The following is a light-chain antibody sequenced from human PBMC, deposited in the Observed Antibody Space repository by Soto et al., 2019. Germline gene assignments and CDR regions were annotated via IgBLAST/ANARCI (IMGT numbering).Light chain of an antibody. Sequence: DIVMTQSPLSLPVTPGEPASISCRSSQSLLHSNGYNYLDWYLQKPRQSPQLLIYLGSNRASVGPDRFSGSGSGTDFTLKISRVEAEDVWVYYCRQALQPPIFTFGPGTKVDIK. CDR2: LGS. J-gene: IGKJ3*01. V-gene: IGKV2-28*01. CDR3: RQALQPPIFT. CDR1: QSLLHSNGYNY.